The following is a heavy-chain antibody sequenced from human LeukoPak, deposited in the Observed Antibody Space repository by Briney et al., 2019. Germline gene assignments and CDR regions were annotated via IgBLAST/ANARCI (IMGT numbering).Heavy chain of an antibody. CDR1: GFTFSSYS. Sequence: GGSLRLSCAASGFTFSSYSMNWVRQAPGKGLEWVSSISSSSSYIYYADSVKGRFTISRDNAKNSLYLQMNSLRAEDTAVYYCARDNDTLPYYDFWSGYNYYFDYWGQGILVTVSS. J-gene: IGHJ4*02. CDR3: ARDNDTLPYYDFWSGYNYYFDY. D-gene: IGHD3-3*01. V-gene: IGHV3-21*01. CDR2: ISSSSSYI.